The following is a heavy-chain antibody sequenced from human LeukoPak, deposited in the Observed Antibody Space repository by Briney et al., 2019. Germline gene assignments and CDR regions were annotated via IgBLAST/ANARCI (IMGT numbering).Heavy chain of an antibody. D-gene: IGHD6-19*01. V-gene: IGHV1-8*03. CDR2: MNPNSGNT. CDR3: ARAGYSSGWYHSFDI. CDR1: GYTFTSYD. Sequence: GASVKVSCKASGYTFTSYDINWVRQATGQGLEWMGWMNPNSGNTGYAQKFQGRVTITRNTSISTAYMELSSLRSEDSAVYYCARAGYSSGWYHSFDIWGQGTMVTVSS. J-gene: IGHJ3*02.